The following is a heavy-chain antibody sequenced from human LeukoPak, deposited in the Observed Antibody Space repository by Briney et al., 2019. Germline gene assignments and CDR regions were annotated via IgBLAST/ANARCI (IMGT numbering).Heavy chain of an antibody. J-gene: IGHJ3*02. CDR3: ARDESLGDLWSGYFDAFDI. CDR1: GFTFSSYA. V-gene: IGHV3-30-3*01. D-gene: IGHD3-3*01. Sequence: PGRSLRLSCAASGFTFSSYAMHWVRQAPGKGLEWVAVISYDGSNKYYADSVKGRFTISRDNSKNTLYLQMNSLRAEDTAVYYCARDESLGDLWSGYFDAFDIWGQGTMVTVSS. CDR2: ISYDGSNK.